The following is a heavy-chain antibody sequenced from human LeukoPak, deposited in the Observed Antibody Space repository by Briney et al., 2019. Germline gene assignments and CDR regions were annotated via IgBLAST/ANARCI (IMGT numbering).Heavy chain of an antibody. CDR2: MNPNRGNT. CDR3: ARGLSSSWYVPSYYYYYYMDV. D-gene: IGHD6-13*01. Sequence: GASVKVSCKASGYTFTSYDINWVRQATGQGLEWMGWMNPNRGNTGYAQKFQGRVTITRNTSISTAYMELSSLRSEVTAVYYCARGLSSSWYVPSYYYYYYMDVWGKGTTVTVSS. CDR1: GYTFTSYD. J-gene: IGHJ6*03. V-gene: IGHV1-8*03.